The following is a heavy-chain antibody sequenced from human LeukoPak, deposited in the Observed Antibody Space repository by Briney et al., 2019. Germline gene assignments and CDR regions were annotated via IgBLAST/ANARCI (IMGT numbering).Heavy chain of an antibody. CDR3: ARDLYDILTGYGWLDP. J-gene: IGHJ5*02. CDR2: IYYSGST. CDR1: GGSISSYY. V-gene: IGHV4-59*01. Sequence: PSETLSLTCTVSGGSISSYYWSWIRQPPGKGLEWIGYIYYSGSTNYNPSLKSRVTISVDTSKNQFSLKLSSVTAADTAVYYCARDLYDILTGYGWLDPWGQGTLVTVSS. D-gene: IGHD3-9*01.